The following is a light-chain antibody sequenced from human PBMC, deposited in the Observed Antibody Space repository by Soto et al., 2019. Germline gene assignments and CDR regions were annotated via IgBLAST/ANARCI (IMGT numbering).Light chain of an antibody. CDR2: GVS. CDR1: HTVVNDS. V-gene: IGKV3-20*01. J-gene: IGKJ2*01. Sequence: FVLTQSPGTVSLSPGERATLSCSASHTVVNDSLAWYQQRPGQAPRLLLYGVSNRATGVPDRFSGSGSGTDFTLTISRLEPEDFAVYYCDHLDKFAQGTTLEIK. CDR3: DHLDK.